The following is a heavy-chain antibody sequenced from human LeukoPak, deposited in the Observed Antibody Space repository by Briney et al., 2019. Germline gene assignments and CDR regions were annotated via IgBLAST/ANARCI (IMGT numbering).Heavy chain of an antibody. CDR1: GFAFSSYW. CDR2: ISGSGGST. J-gene: IGHJ6*03. Sequence: GGSRSLSCAASGFAFSSYWMSWVRQAPGKGLEWGAAISGSGGSTYYADSVKGRFTISRDNSKNTLYLQMNSLRAEDTAVYYCAKVNSSSWYADYYYYMDVWGKGTTVTVSS. D-gene: IGHD6-13*01. V-gene: IGHV3-23*01. CDR3: AKVNSSSWYADYYYYMDV.